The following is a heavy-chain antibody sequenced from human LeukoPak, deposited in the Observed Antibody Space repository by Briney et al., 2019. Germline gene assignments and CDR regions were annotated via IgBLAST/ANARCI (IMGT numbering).Heavy chain of an antibody. J-gene: IGHJ3*02. CDR1: GGSFCGYY. CDR2: NNHSGST. Sequence: PSETLSLTCGVYGGSFCGYYGSCIRRPPGKGRVWIGDNNHSGSTNYNPSLKSRVTISVATSKNQFSLKLSSVTAADTAVYYCATKGALSESYYTNKAFDIWGQGTMVTVSS. D-gene: IGHD3-10*01. CDR3: ATKGALSESYYTNKAFDI. V-gene: IGHV4-34*01.